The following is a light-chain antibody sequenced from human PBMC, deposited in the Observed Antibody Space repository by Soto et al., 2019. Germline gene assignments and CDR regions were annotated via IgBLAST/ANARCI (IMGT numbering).Light chain of an antibody. CDR3: QHYGGSPIT. V-gene: IGKV3-20*01. Sequence: EIVLTQSPSTLSLSPGERATLSCRASQSVSSHLAWYQQKPGQAPRLLIYGASTRATGIPDRFSGSGSGTDFTLTISRLEAEDSAVYYCQHYGGSPITFGQGTRLEIK. CDR1: QSVSSH. J-gene: IGKJ5*01. CDR2: GAS.